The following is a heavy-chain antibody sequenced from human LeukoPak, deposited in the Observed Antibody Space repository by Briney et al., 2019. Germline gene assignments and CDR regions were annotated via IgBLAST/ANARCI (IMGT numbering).Heavy chain of an antibody. CDR2: IYSGGST. J-gene: IGHJ4*02. D-gene: IGHD4-17*01. V-gene: IGHV3-53*01. Sequence: GGSLRLSCAASGFTVSSNYMSWVRQAPGKGLEWVSVIYSGGSTYYADSVKGRFTISRDNSKNTLYLQMNSLRAEDTAVYYCAKVRVLRSFQFDYWGQGTLVTVSS. CDR1: GFTVSSNY. CDR3: AKVRVLRSFQFDY.